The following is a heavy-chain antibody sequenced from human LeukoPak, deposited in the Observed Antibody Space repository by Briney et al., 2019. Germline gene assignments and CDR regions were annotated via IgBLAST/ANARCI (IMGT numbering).Heavy chain of an antibody. CDR3: ARDPLRGGSSGHKGWFDP. V-gene: IGHV1-2*04. CDR2: INPNSGGT. Sequence: GASVKVSCKASGYTFIGYYMHWVRQAPGQGLEWLGCINPNSGGTNYAQKFQGWVTMTRDTSISTAYMELSRLRSDDTAAYYCARDPLRGGSSGHKGWFDPWGQGTLVTVSS. CDR1: GYTFIGYY. D-gene: IGHD6-19*01. J-gene: IGHJ5*02.